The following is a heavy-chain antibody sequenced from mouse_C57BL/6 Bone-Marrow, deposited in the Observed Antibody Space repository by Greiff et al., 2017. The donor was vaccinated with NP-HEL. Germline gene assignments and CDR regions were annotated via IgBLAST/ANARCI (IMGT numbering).Heavy chain of an antibody. CDR1: GYTFTSYW. D-gene: IGHD1-3*01. CDR3: AREELMDY. V-gene: IGHV1-50*01. CDR2: IDPSDSYT. J-gene: IGHJ4*01. Sequence: VQLQQPGAELVKPGASVKLSCKASGYTFTSYWMQWVKQRPGQGLEWIGEIDPSDSYTNYNQKFKGKATLTVDTSSSTAYMQLSSLTSEDSAVYYCAREELMDYWGQGTSVTVSS.